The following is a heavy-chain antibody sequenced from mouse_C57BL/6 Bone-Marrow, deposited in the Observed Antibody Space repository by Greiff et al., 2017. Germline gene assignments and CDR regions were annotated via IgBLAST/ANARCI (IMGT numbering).Heavy chain of an antibody. CDR2: IYPGSGSI. J-gene: IGHJ4*01. V-gene: IGHV1-62-2*01. D-gene: IGHD2-3*01. Sequence: VQLQQSGAELVKPGASVKLSCKASGYTFTEYTIHWVKQRPGQGLEWIGWIYPGSGSIKYNEKFKDTATLTADKSSSTVYMELSRLTSEDAAVYFCARLSSDGDCAMDYWGQGTSVTVSA. CDR1: GYTFTEYT. CDR3: ARLSSDGDCAMDY.